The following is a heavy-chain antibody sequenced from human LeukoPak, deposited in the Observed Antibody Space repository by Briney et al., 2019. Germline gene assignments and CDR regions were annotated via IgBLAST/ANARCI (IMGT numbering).Heavy chain of an antibody. Sequence: PGGSLRLSCAASGFTFTSNAMHWVRQAPGKGLEWMAVISYDGRSKYYADSVKGRFTISRDNAKNSLYLQMNSLRAEDTAVYYCVRDIPDYGGNSVFDYWGQGTLVTVSS. J-gene: IGHJ4*02. CDR2: ISYDGRSK. V-gene: IGHV3-30*04. D-gene: IGHD4-23*01. CDR1: GFTFTSNA. CDR3: VRDIPDYGGNSVFDY.